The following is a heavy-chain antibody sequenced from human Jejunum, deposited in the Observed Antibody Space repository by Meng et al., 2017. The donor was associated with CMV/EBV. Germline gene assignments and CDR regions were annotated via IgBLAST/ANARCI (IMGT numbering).Heavy chain of an antibody. CDR2: ISPYNGNT. Sequence: GNTLTSYGISWVRQAPGQGLEWMGWISPYNGNTHYVQKLQGRVTMTTDTSTSTAYMELRSLRSDDTAVYYCARGVVTMIRYYFDYWGQGTLVTVSS. D-gene: IGHD3-22*01. J-gene: IGHJ4*02. CDR1: GNTLTSYG. V-gene: IGHV1-18*01. CDR3: ARGVVTMIRYYFDY.